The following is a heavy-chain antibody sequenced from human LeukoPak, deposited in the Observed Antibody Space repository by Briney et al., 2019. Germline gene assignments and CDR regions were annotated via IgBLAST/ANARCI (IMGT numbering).Heavy chain of an antibody. Sequence: GGSLRSSCAASGFTFRGYSMDRGPQAPGKGLGGGVVIWYDGSNKYYADSVKGRFTISRDSSKNTLFLQMISLRAEDTAVYYCARDHITMIRGVSYYYYGMDVWGQGTTVTVSS. CDR2: IWYDGSNK. D-gene: IGHD3-10*01. J-gene: IGHJ6*02. V-gene: IGHV3-33*01. CDR3: ARDHITMIRGVSYYYYGMDV. CDR1: GFTFRGYS.